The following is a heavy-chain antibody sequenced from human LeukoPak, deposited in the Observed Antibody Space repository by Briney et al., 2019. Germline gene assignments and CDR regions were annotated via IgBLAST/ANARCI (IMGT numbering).Heavy chain of an antibody. CDR3: AKILQMVRPRFDWLLLYYFDY. V-gene: IGHV3-66*01. CDR2: IYSGGST. J-gene: IGHJ4*02. D-gene: IGHD3-9*01. CDR1: GFTVSSNY. Sequence: PGGSLRLSCAASGFTVSSNYMSWVRQAPGKGLEWVSVIYSGGSTYYADSVKGRFTISRDNSKNTLYLQMNSLRAEDTAVYYCAKILQMVRPRFDWLLLYYFDYWGQGTLVTVSS.